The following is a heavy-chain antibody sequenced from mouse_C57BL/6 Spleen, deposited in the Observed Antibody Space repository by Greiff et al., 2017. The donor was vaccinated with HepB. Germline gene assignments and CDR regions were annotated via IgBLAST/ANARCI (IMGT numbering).Heavy chain of an antibody. V-gene: IGHV10-1*01. CDR3: VRHPGDYAMDY. Sequence: EVQLVEFGGGLVQPKGSLKLSCAASGFSFNTYAMNWVRQAPGKGLEWVARIRSKSNNYATYYADSVKDRFTISRDDSESMLYLQMNNLKTEDTAMYYCVRHPGDYAMDYWGQGTSVTVSS. CDR1: GFSFNTYA. CDR2: IRSKSNNYAT. D-gene: IGHD4-1*01. J-gene: IGHJ4*01.